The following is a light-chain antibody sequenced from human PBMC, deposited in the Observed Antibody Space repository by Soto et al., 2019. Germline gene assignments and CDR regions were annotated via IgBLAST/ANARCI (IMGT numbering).Light chain of an antibody. CDR3: QQYGSSSTWT. Sequence: EIVLTQSPGTLSLSPGERATLSCRASQSVSSAYLAWYQHKPGQPPTLLIYAASSRVTGIPDRFSGSGSGTEFTLTISRLEPEDFAVYYCQQYGSSSTWTFGQGPKVEIK. V-gene: IGKV3-20*01. J-gene: IGKJ1*01. CDR1: QSVSSAY. CDR2: AAS.